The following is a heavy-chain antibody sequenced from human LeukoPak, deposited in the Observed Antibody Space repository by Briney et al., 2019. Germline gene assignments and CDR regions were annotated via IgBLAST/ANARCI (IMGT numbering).Heavy chain of an antibody. V-gene: IGHV4-4*02. Sequence: PSGTLSLTCAVSGGSIMTTNWWSWVRQPPGKGLEWIGEVHLSGATNYNPSLESRVSMSIDTSKNQMSLKLTPVTAADTAIYFCTRESGAFSPFGFWGQGTLVTVSS. CDR1: GGSIMTTNW. CDR3: TRESGAFSPFGF. CDR2: VHLSGAT. D-gene: IGHD1-26*01. J-gene: IGHJ4*02.